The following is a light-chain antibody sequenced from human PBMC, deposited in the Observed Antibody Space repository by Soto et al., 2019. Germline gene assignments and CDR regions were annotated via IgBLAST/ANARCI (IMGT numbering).Light chain of an antibody. CDR2: DAS. Sequence: EIVLTQSPGTLSLSPGERATLSCRASQSVSRRYLAWYQKKPGQVPRLLIHDASSRATGIPDRFSGSGSGTDFTLNGSRLEPEDVAVYYCQQYGSSPVTFGQGTKVEIK. CDR1: QSVSRRY. CDR3: QQYGSSPVT. V-gene: IGKV3-20*01. J-gene: IGKJ2*01.